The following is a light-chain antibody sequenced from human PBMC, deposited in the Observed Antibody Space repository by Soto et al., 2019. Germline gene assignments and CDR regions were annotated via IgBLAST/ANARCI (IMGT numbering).Light chain of an antibody. CDR3: NSYAGSNTMV. J-gene: IGLJ2*01. Sequence: QSALTQPPSASGSPGQSVTISCTGTLSDVGGQNLVSWYRQDPGKAPKLIIYEVSKRPAGVPDRFSGSKSGNTASLTVSGLQAEDEADYHCNSYAGSNTMVFGGGTKLTVL. V-gene: IGLV2-8*01. CDR1: LSDVGGQNL. CDR2: EVS.